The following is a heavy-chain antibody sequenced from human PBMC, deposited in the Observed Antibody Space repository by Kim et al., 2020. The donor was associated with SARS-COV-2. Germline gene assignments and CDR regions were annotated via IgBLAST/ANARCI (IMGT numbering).Heavy chain of an antibody. CDR3: TEDSSGYFHDAFDI. Sequence: SVKVSCKASGGTFSSYAISWVRQAPGQGLEWMGGIIPIFGTANYAQKFQGRVTITADESTSTAYMELSSLRSEDTAVYYCTEDSSGYFHDAFDIWGQGTMVTVSS. J-gene: IGHJ3*02. CDR1: GGTFSSYA. CDR2: IIPIFGTA. D-gene: IGHD3-22*01. V-gene: IGHV1-69*01.